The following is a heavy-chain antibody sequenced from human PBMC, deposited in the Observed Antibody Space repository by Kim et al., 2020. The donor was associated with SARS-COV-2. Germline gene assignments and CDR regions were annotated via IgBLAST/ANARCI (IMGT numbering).Heavy chain of an antibody. CDR2: IYYSGST. Sequence: SETLSLTCTVSGGSISSYYWSWIRQPPGKGLEWIGYIYYSGSTNYNPSLKSRVTISVDTSKNQFSLKLSSVTAADTAVYYCARVYSSSWDYYYYGMDVWGQGTTVTVSS. V-gene: IGHV4-59*13. CDR1: GGSISSYY. J-gene: IGHJ6*02. CDR3: ARVYSSSWDYYYYGMDV. D-gene: IGHD6-13*01.